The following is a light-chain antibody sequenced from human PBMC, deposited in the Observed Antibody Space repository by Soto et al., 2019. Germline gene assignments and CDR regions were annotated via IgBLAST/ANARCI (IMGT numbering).Light chain of an antibody. V-gene: IGLV2-8*01. CDR2: DVN. CDR3: SSYTGTNVI. Sequence: QSVLTQPPSASGSPGQSVTISCTGTLSDVGGQNLVSWYRQDPGKAPKLIIYDVNQRPSGVPDRFSGSKSGSTASLTVSGLQAEDEANYYCSSYTGTNVILGGGTQLTVL. J-gene: IGLJ2*01. CDR1: LSDVGGQNL.